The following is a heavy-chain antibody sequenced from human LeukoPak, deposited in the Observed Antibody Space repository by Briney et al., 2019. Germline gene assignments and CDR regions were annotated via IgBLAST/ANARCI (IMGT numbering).Heavy chain of an antibody. V-gene: IGHV4-30-2*01. Sequence: TLSLTCTVSGGSISSGSYYWSWIRQPAGKGLEWTGHISHSGSTYYNPSLKSRVTISVDRSKNQFSLKLTSVTAADTAVYYCARQGYCSGTSCYAGGDWFDPWGQGTLVTVSS. CDR3: ARQGYCSGTSCYAGGDWFDP. J-gene: IGHJ5*02. CDR1: GGSISSGSYY. D-gene: IGHD2-2*01. CDR2: ISHSGST.